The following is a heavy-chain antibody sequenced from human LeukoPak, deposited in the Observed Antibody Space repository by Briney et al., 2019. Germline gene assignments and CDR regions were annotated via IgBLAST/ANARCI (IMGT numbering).Heavy chain of an antibody. D-gene: IGHD3-10*01. J-gene: IGHJ6*02. CDR1: GFTFSNYW. Sequence: GGALRLSCEGSGFTFSNYWMGWVRQAPGKGLGWVSRINTDGSSTSYADSVSGGLTIYRHNSKKPLYLQMHRLRAQDTAVYYCGRGGVGGSGSYYKFSFPLDVWGQGTTVTVSS. CDR2: INTDGSST. V-gene: IGHV3-74*01. CDR3: GRGGVGGSGSYYKFSFPLDV.